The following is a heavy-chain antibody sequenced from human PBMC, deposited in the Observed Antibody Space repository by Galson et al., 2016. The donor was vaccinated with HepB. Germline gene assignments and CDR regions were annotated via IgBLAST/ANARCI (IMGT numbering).Heavy chain of an antibody. J-gene: IGHJ4*02. CDR2: ISYDGSYS. Sequence: SLRLSCAASGFSFSTYAMHWVRQAPGKGLEWVALISYDGSYSSYADSVKGRFTISRDNARNSLYLQMNSLEPEDSALYYCVRDMAPGGAGVWGQGTLVTVSS. V-gene: IGHV3-30*03. CDR3: VRDMAPGGAGV. D-gene: IGHD3-16*01. CDR1: GFSFSTYA.